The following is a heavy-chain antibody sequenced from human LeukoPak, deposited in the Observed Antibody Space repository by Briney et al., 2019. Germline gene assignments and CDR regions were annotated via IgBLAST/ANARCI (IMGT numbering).Heavy chain of an antibody. V-gene: IGHV1-2*02. Sequence: GASVKVSCKASGYSFTGYYIHWVRQAPGQGLEWMGWINPNSGATKYAQKFQGRVTMTRDTSINTVYMELSRLKSDDTAVYYCARESALPPAHDAFDKWGQGTRVTVSS. CDR2: INPNSGAT. CDR3: ARESALPPAHDAFDK. CDR1: GYSFTGYY. J-gene: IGHJ3*02.